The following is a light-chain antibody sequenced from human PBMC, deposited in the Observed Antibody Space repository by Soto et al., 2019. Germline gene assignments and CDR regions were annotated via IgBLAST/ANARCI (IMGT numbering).Light chain of an antibody. J-gene: IGKJ1*01. CDR1: QGIRND. CDR3: LQDFNYPRT. CDR2: AAS. Sequence: AIQMTQSPSSLSASLGDRVTITCRASQGIRNDLAWYQQKPGKVPKLLIYAASNLQSGVPSRFSGSGSDTYFTLTISSLQSEDFATYYCLQDFNYPRTFGLGTKVEIK. V-gene: IGKV1-6*01.